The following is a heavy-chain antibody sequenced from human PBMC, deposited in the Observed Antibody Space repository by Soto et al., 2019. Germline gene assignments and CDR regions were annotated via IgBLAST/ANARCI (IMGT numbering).Heavy chain of an antibody. D-gene: IGHD2-21*02. CDR2: ISYDGSNK. Sequence: GGSLRLSCAASGFIFSSYAMHWVRQAPGKGLEWVAVISYDGSNKYYADSVKGRFTISRDISKNTLYLQMNSLRADDTAVYNCARDAYCGGDCYLYYFDYSGQGTLVTVSS. J-gene: IGHJ4*02. CDR1: GFIFSSYA. V-gene: IGHV3-30-3*01. CDR3: ARDAYCGGDCYLYYFDY.